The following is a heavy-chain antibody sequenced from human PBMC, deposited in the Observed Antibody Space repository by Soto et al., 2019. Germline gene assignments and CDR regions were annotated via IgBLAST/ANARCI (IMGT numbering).Heavy chain of an antibody. D-gene: IGHD5-18*01. V-gene: IGHV4-59*01. CDR3: VFNVTAYSGVYCLPLHV. Sequence: PKKGMEWIGYMYNTGSTIYNPPLKSRVTISVDTSKNQFSLKLNSVTAADTAVYYFVFNVTAYSGVYCLPLHVWRPGT. CDR2: MYNTGST. J-gene: IGHJ6*01.